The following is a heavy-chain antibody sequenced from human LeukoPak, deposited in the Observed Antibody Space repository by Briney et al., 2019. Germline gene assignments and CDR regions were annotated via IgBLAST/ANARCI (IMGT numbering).Heavy chain of an antibody. D-gene: IGHD3-10*02. J-gene: IGHJ6*04. CDR1: GFTFSTYS. CDR2: ISTSSSTM. V-gene: IGHV3-48*01. Sequence: GGSLRLSCAASGFTFSTYSMNWVRQAPGKGLEWVSYISTSSSTMYYADSVKGRFTIPRDNARNSLYLQMNSLRAEDTAVYYCAELGITMIGGVWGKGTTVTISS. CDR3: AELGITMIGGV.